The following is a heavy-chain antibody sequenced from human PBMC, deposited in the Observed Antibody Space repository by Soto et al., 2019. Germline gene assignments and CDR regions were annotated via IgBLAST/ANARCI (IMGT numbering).Heavy chain of an antibody. D-gene: IGHD3-10*01. Sequence: EVQLLESGGGLVQPGGSLRLSCAASGFTLSNYVMTWVRQAPGKGLEWVSSISGGGANTYYADSVEGRFTISRDNSKNTVFLQMNSPRDEDTAVYYCAKDFRGSLVFGLFDPWGQGTLVTVSS. J-gene: IGHJ5*02. CDR2: ISGGGANT. V-gene: IGHV3-23*01. CDR1: GFTLSNYV. CDR3: AKDFRGSLVFGLFDP.